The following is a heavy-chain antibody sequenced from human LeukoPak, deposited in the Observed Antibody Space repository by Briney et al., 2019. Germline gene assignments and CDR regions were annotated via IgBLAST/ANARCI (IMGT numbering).Heavy chain of an antibody. CDR3: ARPTPYYYGSGSYYIVDY. CDR1: GFTFTSYS. D-gene: IGHD3-10*01. J-gene: IGHJ4*02. CDR2: INHSGST. V-gene: IGHV4-34*01. Sequence: GSLRLSCAASGFTFTSYSMNWVRQPPGKGLEWIGEINHSGSTNYNPSLKSRVTISVDTSKNQFSLKLSSVTAADTAVYYCARPTPYYYGSGSYYIVDYWGQGTLVTVSS.